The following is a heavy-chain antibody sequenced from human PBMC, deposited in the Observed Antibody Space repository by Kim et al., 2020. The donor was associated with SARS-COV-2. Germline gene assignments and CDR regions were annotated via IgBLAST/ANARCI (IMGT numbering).Heavy chain of an antibody. D-gene: IGHD5-12*01. J-gene: IGHJ6*02. V-gene: IGHV3-11*01. CDR2: ISSSGSTI. Sequence: GGSLRLSCAASGFTFSDYYMSWIRQAPGKGLEWVSYISSSGSTIYYADSVKGRFTISRDNAKNSLYLQMNSLRAEDTAVYYCARDRRDGYKYHPYYYYGMDVWGQGTTVTVSS. CDR1: GFTFSDYY. CDR3: ARDRRDGYKYHPYYYYGMDV.